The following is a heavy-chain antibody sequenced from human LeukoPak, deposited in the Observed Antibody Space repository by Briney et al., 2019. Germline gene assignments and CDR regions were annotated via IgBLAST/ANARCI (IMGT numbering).Heavy chain of an antibody. D-gene: IGHD3-10*01. CDR1: GFTFSSYG. V-gene: IGHV3-30*03. CDR2: ISYDGSNK. J-gene: IGHJ4*02. Sequence: GGSLRLSCAASGFTFSSYGMHWVRQAPGKGLEWVAVISYDGSNKYYADSVKGRFTISRDNSKNTLYLQMNSLRAEDTAVYYCARGGLWFGENTYYFDYWGQGTLVTVSS. CDR3: ARGGLWFGENTYYFDY.